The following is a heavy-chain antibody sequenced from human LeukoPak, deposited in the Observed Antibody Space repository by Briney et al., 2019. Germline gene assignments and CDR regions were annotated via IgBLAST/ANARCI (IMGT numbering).Heavy chain of an antibody. CDR2: IIPIFGTA. CDR1: GGTFSSYA. Sequence: SVKVSCKASGGTFSSYAISWVRQAPGQGLEWMGGIIPIFGTANYAQKFQGRVAITTDESTSTAYMELSSLRSEDTAVYYCARGDSSGYYLYDYWGQGTLVTVSS. CDR3: ARGDSSGYYLYDY. J-gene: IGHJ4*02. D-gene: IGHD3-22*01. V-gene: IGHV1-69*05.